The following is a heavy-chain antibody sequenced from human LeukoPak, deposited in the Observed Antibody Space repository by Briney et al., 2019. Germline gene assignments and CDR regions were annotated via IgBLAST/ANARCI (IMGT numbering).Heavy chain of an antibody. D-gene: IGHD2-2*01. Sequence: ASVKVSCKASGYTFTDYYMHWVRQAPGQGLEWMGGINPNTGGTNYAQKFQGRVTMTRDTSISTAYMELSRLRSDDTAVYYCAKDGCRSASCYAVYWGQGTLVTVSS. V-gene: IGHV1-2*02. CDR1: GYTFTDYY. CDR3: AKDGCRSASCYAVY. J-gene: IGHJ4*02. CDR2: INPNTGGT.